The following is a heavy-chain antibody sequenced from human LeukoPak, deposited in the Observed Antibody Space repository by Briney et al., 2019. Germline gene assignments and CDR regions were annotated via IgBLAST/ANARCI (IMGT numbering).Heavy chain of an antibody. Sequence: SETLSLTCTVSGGSISSYYWSWIRQPPGKGLEWIGCIYYSGSTNYNPSLKSRVTISVDTSKNQFSLKLSSVTAADTAVYYCARHVSAYGDYAYYFDYWGQGTLVTVSS. V-gene: IGHV4-59*08. J-gene: IGHJ4*02. CDR3: ARHVSAYGDYAYYFDY. CDR2: IYYSGST. CDR1: GGSISSYY. D-gene: IGHD4-17*01.